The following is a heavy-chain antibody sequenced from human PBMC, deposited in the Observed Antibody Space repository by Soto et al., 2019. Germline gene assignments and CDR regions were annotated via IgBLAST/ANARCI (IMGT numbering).Heavy chain of an antibody. CDR3: ATTYCGGFCYISYYSRGIVV. V-gene: IGHV1-2*04. Sequence: ASVKVSCKASGYTFTGYYMHWVRQAPGQGLEWMGWINPNSGGTNYAQKFQGWVTMTRDTSISTAYMELSRLRSDDTAVYYCATTYCGGFCYISYYSRGIVVWCPGPMVT. D-gene: IGHD2-21*01. J-gene: IGHJ6*02. CDR2: INPNSGGT. CDR1: GYTFTGYY.